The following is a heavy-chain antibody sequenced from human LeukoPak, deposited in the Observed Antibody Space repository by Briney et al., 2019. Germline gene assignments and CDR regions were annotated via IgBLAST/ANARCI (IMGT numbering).Heavy chain of an antibody. V-gene: IGHV4-39*07. CDR1: GGSISSSSYY. D-gene: IGHD4-11*01. J-gene: IGHJ4*02. CDR2: IYYSGST. CDR3: ARDNGMTTVTFWDY. Sequence: SETLSLTCTVSGGSISSSSYYWGWIRQPPGKGLEWIGSIYYSGSTYYNPSLKSRVTISVDTSKNQFSLKLSSVTAADTAVYYCARDNGMTTVTFWDYWGQGTLVTVSS.